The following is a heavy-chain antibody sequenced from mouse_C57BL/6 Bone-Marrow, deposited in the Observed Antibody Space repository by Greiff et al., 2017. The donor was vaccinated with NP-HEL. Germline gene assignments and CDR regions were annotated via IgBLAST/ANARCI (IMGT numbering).Heavy chain of an antibody. CDR2: IRSKSNNYAT. Sequence: EVKLVESGGGLVQPKGSLKLSCAASGFSFNTYAMNWVRQAPGKGLEWVARIRSKSNNYATYYADSVKVRFTISRDDSESMLYLKMNNLKTEDTAMYYCVSSTGTHDYWGQGTTLTVSS. CDR1: GFSFNTYA. CDR3: VSSTGTHDY. J-gene: IGHJ2*01. D-gene: IGHD4-1*02. V-gene: IGHV10-1*01.